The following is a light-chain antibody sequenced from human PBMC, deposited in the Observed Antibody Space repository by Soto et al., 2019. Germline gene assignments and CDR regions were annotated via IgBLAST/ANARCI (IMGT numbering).Light chain of an antibody. CDR2: GVS. J-gene: IGLJ1*01. CDR1: SSDVGGYNY. CDR3: SSYTSTSTPLYV. Sequence: QSALTQPASVSGSPGQSITISCTGTSSDVGGYNYVSWYQQHPGKAPKLMIYGVSNRPSGVSNRFSGSKSGNTASLTISGLQAEDEAEYYCSSYTSTSTPLYVFGTGTKLTVL. V-gene: IGLV2-14*01.